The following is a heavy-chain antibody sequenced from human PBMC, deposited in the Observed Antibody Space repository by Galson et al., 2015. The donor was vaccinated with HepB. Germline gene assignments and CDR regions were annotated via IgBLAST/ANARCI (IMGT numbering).Heavy chain of an antibody. CDR3: ARDPLLGFYYDYIWGSYRIGAFDI. V-gene: IGHV1-18*01. J-gene: IGHJ3*02. Sequence: SVKVSCKASGYTFTSYGISWVRQAPGQGLEWMGWISAYNGNTNYAQKLQGRVTMTTDTSTSTAYMELRSLRSDDTAVYYCARDPLLGFYYDYIWGSYRIGAFDIWGQGTMVTVSS. D-gene: IGHD3-16*02. CDR2: ISAYNGNT. CDR1: GYTFTSYG.